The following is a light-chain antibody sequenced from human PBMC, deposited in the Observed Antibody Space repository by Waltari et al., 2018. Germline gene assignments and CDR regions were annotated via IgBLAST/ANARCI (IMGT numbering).Light chain of an antibody. V-gene: IGKV3-11*01. CDR1: QSVSSY. J-gene: IGKJ5*01. CDR3: QQRSNWLS. Sequence: EIVLTQSPATPSLSPGERATLPCRASQSVSSYLAWYQQKPGQAPRLLIYDASNRATGIPARFSGSGSGTDFTLTISSLEPEDFAVYYCQQRSNWLSFGQGTRLEIK. CDR2: DAS.